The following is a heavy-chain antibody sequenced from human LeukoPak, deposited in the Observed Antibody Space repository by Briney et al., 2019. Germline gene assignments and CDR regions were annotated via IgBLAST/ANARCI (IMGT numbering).Heavy chain of an antibody. CDR3: ARDDYSMVRGVQTYNWFDP. CDR2: IYTSGST. CDR1: GGSISSYY. V-gene: IGHV4-4*07. D-gene: IGHD3-10*01. Sequence: SETLSLTCTVSGGSISSYYWSWIRQPAGKGLEWIGRIYTSGSTNYNPSLKSRVTMSVDTSKNQFSLKLSSVTAADTAVYYCARDDYSMVRGVQTYNWFDPWGQGTLVTVSS. J-gene: IGHJ5*02.